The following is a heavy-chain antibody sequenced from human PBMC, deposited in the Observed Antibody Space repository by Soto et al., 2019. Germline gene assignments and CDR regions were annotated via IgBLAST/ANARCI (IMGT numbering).Heavy chain of an antibody. CDR3: AVQHNQQYLEEGPYYSYGMDV. CDR1: GYSFTSYW. V-gene: IGHV5-10-1*01. CDR2: IDPSDSYT. J-gene: IGHJ6*02. Sequence: GESLKISCKGSGYSFTSYWISWVRQMPGKGLAWMGRIDPSDSYTNYSPSCQGHVTMSADQSINTACLQCTSPNASDTAMYYSAVQHNQQYLEEGPYYSYGMDVWGQGTTVTVSS. D-gene: IGHD1-20*01.